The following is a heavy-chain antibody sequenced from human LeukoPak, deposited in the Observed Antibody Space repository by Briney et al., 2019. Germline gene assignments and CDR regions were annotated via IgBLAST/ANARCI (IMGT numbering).Heavy chain of an antibody. V-gene: IGHV1-3*01. J-gene: IGHJ3*02. CDR2: INAGNGNT. CDR1: GYTFTSYA. Sequence: ASVKVSCTASGYTFTSYAMHWVRQAPGQRLEWMGWINAGNGNTKYSQKFQGRVTITRDTSASTAYMELSSLRSEDTAVYYCARTPMVRGVIIFPDAFDIWGQGTMVTVSS. CDR3: ARTPMVRGVIIFPDAFDI. D-gene: IGHD3-10*01.